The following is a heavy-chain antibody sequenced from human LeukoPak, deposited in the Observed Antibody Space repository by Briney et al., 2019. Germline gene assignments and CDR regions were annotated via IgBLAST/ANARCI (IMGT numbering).Heavy chain of an antibody. D-gene: IGHD1-1*01. CDR3: DRVRGYNGSYWYFDL. J-gene: IGHJ2*01. Sequence: PSQTLSLTCAVSGGSISSGGYSWSWIRQPPGKGLEWIGYIYHSGSTYYNPSLKSRVTISVDRSKNQFSLKLSSVTAADTAVYYCDRVRGYNGSYWYFDLWGRGTLVTVSS. CDR1: GGSISSGGYS. V-gene: IGHV4-30-2*01. CDR2: IYHSGST.